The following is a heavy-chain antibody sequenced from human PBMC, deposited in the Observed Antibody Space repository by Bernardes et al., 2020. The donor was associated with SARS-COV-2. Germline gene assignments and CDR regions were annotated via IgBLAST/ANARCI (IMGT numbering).Heavy chain of an antibody. CDR2: INHSGST. CDR1: GGSFSGYY. J-gene: IGHJ5*02. Sequence: TRSLTCAVYGGSFSGYYWSWIRQPPGKGLEWIGEINHSGSTNYNPSLKSRVTISVDTSKNQFSLKLSSVTAADTAVYYCARDCSSTSCYSGFDPWGQGTLVTVSS. CDR3: ARDCSSTSCYSGFDP. V-gene: IGHV4-34*01. D-gene: IGHD2-2*01.